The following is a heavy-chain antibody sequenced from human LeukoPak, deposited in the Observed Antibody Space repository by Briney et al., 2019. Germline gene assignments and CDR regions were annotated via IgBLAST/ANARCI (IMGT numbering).Heavy chain of an antibody. J-gene: IGHJ4*02. V-gene: IGHV3-23*01. CDR3: ARVPYSSSWYYFDY. Sequence: TGGSLRLSCAASGFTFSSCDMSWVRQAPGKGLEWVSAITASSGATYYADSVKGRFSISRDNSKNTLYLQMNSLRAEDTAVYYCARVPYSSSWYYFDYWGQGTLVTVSS. D-gene: IGHD6-13*01. CDR1: GFTFSSCD. CDR2: ITASSGAT.